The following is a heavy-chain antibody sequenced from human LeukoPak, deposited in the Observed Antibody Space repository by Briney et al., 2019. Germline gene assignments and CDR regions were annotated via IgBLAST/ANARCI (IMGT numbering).Heavy chain of an antibody. D-gene: IGHD3-3*01. Sequence: PSETLSLTCTVSGGSISSDYWSWIRQPPGKGLEWIGFIYSSGSPTYNPSLESRVTMSVDTSKNQFSLKLTSVTATDSAVYYCARRLWSGPFDYWGQGTLVTVPS. CDR2: IYSSGSP. CDR3: ARRLWSGPFDY. V-gene: IGHV4-4*09. CDR1: GGSISSDY. J-gene: IGHJ4*02.